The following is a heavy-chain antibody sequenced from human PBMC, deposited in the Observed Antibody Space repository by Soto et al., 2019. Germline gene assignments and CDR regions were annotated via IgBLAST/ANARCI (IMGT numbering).Heavy chain of an antibody. D-gene: IGHD1-1*01. J-gene: IGHJ4*02. Sequence: QVQLVQSGADMKKPGASVKISCKASGYSFIDYYVHWVRQAPGQGPEWMGIVNPGGGNTFYSQKFQVRVTMTRDTSTSTVYMELSSLRFEDTAVYYCTRDVTTGSVHFDLWGQGTLVTVSS. CDR1: GYSFIDYY. CDR3: TRDVTTGSVHFDL. V-gene: IGHV1-46*03. CDR2: VNPGGGNT.